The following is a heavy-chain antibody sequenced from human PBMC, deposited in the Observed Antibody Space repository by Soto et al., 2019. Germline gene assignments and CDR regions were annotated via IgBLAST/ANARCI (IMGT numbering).Heavy chain of an antibody. CDR3: ARWKYCSGGSCYTEGFVDF. J-gene: IGHJ4*02. CDR2: IIPLFGTT. V-gene: IGHV1-69*06. CDR1: GDTFGSYG. D-gene: IGHD2-15*01. Sequence: VQLVQSGAEVRKPGSSVKVSCTASGDTFGSYGISWVRQAPGQGLEWMGGIIPLFGTTKYAQKFQGRVTLTADRSTSAAYMELSRLTYDDTAVYYCARWKYCSGGSCYTEGFVDFWGPGSLVTVSS.